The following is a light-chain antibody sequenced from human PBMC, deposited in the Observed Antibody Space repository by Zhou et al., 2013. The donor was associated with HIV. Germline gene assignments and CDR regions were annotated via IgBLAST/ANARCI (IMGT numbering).Light chain of an antibody. Sequence: EIVLTQSPGTLRLSPGERAALSCRASQSVGNELAWYQQKPGQPPRLVIYDASHRAIGIPDRFSGSGSGTDFTLTISRLEPEDFAVYYCQHYGSSPLCSFGQGTNLEIK. V-gene: IGKV3-20*01. CDR3: QHYGSSPLCS. CDR1: QSVGNE. J-gene: IGKJ2*04. CDR2: DAS.